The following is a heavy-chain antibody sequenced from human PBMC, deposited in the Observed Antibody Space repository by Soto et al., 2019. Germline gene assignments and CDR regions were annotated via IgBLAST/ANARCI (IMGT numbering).Heavy chain of an antibody. CDR1: GGSFSGYD. Sequence: ASETLCLTCAVYGGSFSGYDWSWIRQPPGKGLEWIGEINHSGSTNYNPSLKSRVTISVDTSKNQFSLKLSSVTAADTAVYYCARKSGSGSYYYYYYYMDVWGKGTTLTVSS. CDR3: ARKSGSGSYYYYYYYMDV. J-gene: IGHJ6*03. D-gene: IGHD3-10*01. CDR2: INHSGST. V-gene: IGHV4-34*01.